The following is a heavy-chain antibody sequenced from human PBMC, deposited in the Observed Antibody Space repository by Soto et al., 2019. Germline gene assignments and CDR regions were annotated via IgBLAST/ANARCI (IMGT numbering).Heavy chain of an antibody. J-gene: IGHJ4*02. CDR1: GGTFSSYA. Sequence: QVQLVQSGAEVKKPGSSVKVSCKASGGTFSSYAINWVRQAPGKGLEWMGGIIPIFGTANYAQKFQGRVTITADVSTSTAYMELSSLRSEDTAVYYCARVARYFDSTTGGAVYWGQGTLVTVSS. CDR3: ARVARYFDSTTGGAVY. D-gene: IGHD3-9*01. V-gene: IGHV1-69*12. CDR2: IIPIFGTA.